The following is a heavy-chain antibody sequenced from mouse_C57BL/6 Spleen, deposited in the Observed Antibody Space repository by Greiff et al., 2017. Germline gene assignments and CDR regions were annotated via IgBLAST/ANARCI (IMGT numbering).Heavy chain of an antibody. V-gene: IGHV1-82*01. J-gene: IGHJ1*03. CDR3: ARGGGKGWYFDV. D-gene: IGHD1-1*02. CDR1: GYAFSSSW. CDR2: IYPGDGDT. Sequence: QVQLKESGPELVKPGASVKISCKASGYAFSSSWMNWVKQRPGKGLEWIGRIYPGDGDTNYNEKFKGKATLTADKSSRPAYMQFSSLTSEDSAIYSCARGGGKGWYFDVWGTGTTVTVSS.